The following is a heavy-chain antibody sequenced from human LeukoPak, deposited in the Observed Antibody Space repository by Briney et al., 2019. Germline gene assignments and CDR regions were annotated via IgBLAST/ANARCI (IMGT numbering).Heavy chain of an antibody. D-gene: IGHD5-24*01. Sequence: SVKVSCKASGYTLTSSAVQWVRQARGQRLEWIGWIVVGSGNTNYAQKFQERVTITGDMSTSTAYMELSSLRSEDTAVNYCAAELEMATIAPYYYNYGMDVWGQGTTVTVSS. CDR3: AAELEMATIAPYYYNYGMDV. J-gene: IGHJ6*02. CDR1: GYTLTSSA. V-gene: IGHV1-58*01. CDR2: IVVGSGNT.